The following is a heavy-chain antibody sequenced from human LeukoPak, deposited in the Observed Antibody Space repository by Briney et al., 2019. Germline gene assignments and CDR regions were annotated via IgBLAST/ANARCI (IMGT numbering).Heavy chain of an antibody. V-gene: IGHV3-48*04. CDR3: AREPYELWHKYFDY. Sequence: GGSLRLSCAASGFTFSSYGMSWVRQAPGKGLEWVSYISSSGSTIYYADSVKGRFTISRDNAKNSLYLQMNSLRAEDTAVYYCAREPYELWHKYFDYWGQGTLVTVSS. CDR1: GFTFSSYG. D-gene: IGHD5-18*01. J-gene: IGHJ4*02. CDR2: ISSSGSTI.